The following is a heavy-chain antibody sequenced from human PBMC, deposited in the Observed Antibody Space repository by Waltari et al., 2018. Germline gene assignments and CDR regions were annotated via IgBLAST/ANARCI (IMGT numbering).Heavy chain of an antibody. CDR3: ARHLGSGSYYQDYYFDY. Sequence: QLQLQESGPGLVKPSETLSLTCTVSGGSISSSSYYWGGIRQPPGKGLEWIGSIYYSGSTYYNPSLKSRVTISVDTSKNQFSLKLSSVTAADTAVYYCARHLGSGSYYQDYYFDYWGQGTLVTVSS. J-gene: IGHJ4*02. V-gene: IGHV4-39*07. CDR1: GGSISSSSYY. CDR2: IYYSGST. D-gene: IGHD1-26*01.